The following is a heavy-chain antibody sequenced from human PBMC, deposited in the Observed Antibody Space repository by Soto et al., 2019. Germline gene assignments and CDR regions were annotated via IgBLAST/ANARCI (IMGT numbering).Heavy chain of an antibody. J-gene: IGHJ4*02. V-gene: IGHV4-61*01. CDR1: GGSFKSGSYS. Sequence: PSETLSLTCTVTGGSFKSGSYSWSWIRQPPGKGLEWIGYVYHTGRTSYNPSLKSRGSISMETSKNQFSLNLDSVTAAETAVYFCARDFAYFDSWGQGTLVTVSS. CDR2: VYHTGRT. D-gene: IGHD3-3*01. CDR3: ARDFAYFDS.